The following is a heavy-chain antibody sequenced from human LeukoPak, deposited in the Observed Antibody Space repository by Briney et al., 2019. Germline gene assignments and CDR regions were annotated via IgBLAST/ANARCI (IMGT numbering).Heavy chain of an antibody. Sequence: ASMKVSCKASGYTFTVYFIHWVRQAPGQGLEWVGRINPNSGATDYAQKFQGRVTMTRDTSISTAYMELSSLKSDDTAVYYCAKIGSSLDFDYWGQGTLITVSS. J-gene: IGHJ4*02. D-gene: IGHD1-26*01. CDR3: AKIGSSLDFDY. V-gene: IGHV1-2*06. CDR2: INPNSGAT. CDR1: GYTFTVYF.